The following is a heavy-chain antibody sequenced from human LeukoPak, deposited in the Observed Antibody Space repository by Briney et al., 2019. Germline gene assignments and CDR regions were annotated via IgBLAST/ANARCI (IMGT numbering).Heavy chain of an antibody. V-gene: IGHV4-31*03. CDR1: GGSISSGNYC. D-gene: IGHD4-17*01. J-gene: IGHJ4*01. CDR2: IYYSGST. CDR3: ARFPKGTHGDPYYFDY. Sequence: SQTLSLTCTVSGGSISSGNYCWSWTRQHPGRGLEWIGYIYYSGSTYYNSSLKSRVTISVDTSKNQFSLKLISVTAADTAVYYCARFPKGTHGDPYYFDYWGQGTLVTVSS.